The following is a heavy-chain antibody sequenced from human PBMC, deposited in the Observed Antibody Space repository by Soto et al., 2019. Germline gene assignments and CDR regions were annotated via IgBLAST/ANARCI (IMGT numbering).Heavy chain of an antibody. D-gene: IGHD1-20*01. CDR2: INSDGSST. CDR1: GFTLSRFY. J-gene: IGHJ4*02. CDR3: ARDGIYVSGGPPLAF. V-gene: IGHV3-74*01. Sequence: EVNLVESGGGSVRPGGSLRLSCEVSGFTLSRFYMHWVRQVPGKGPVWVARINSDGSSTNYADSVKGRFSIVRDSAKTTVFLHMNSLSVEDTGIYYCARDGIYVSGGPPLAFRGQGPLVTVSS.